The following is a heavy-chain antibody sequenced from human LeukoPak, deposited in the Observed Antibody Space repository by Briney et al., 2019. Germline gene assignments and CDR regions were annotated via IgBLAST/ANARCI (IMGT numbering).Heavy chain of an antibody. CDR3: ARVYDSSGYYSAFDI. CDR1: GFTFDDYA. CDR2: ISWNSGSI. V-gene: IGHV3-9*01. D-gene: IGHD3-22*01. J-gene: IGHJ3*02. Sequence: PGGSLRLSCAASGFTFDDYAMHWVRQAPGKGLEWVPGISWNSGSIGYADSVKGRFTISRDNAKNSLYLQMNSLRAEDTAVYYCARVYDSSGYYSAFDIWGQGTMVTVSS.